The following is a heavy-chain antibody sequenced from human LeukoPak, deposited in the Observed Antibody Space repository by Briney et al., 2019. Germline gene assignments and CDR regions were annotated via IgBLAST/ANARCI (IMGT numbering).Heavy chain of an antibody. CDR1: GFTFKSNY. Sequence: PGGSLRLSCAVSGFTFKSNYMSWVRQAPGKGLEWVSYISSSGSTIYYADSVKGGFTISRDNAKNSLYLQMNSLRAEDTAVYYCAELGITMIGGVWGKGTAVTISS. V-gene: IGHV3-11*04. CDR2: ISSSGSTI. CDR3: AELGITMIGGV. D-gene: IGHD3-10*02. J-gene: IGHJ6*04.